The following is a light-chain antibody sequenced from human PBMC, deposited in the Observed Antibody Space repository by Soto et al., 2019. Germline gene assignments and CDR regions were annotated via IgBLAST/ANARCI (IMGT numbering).Light chain of an antibody. J-gene: IGLJ2*01. CDR2: SND. Sequence: QSALTQSPSASGTPGQRVSISCSGSTSNIGTNTVSWYQHVPGTAPKLLIYSNDQRPSAVPGRFSGSKSGTSASLAISGLLSEDEADYYCATWDDSLNVVFGGGTKLTVL. CDR3: ATWDDSLNVV. V-gene: IGLV1-44*01. CDR1: TSNIGTNT.